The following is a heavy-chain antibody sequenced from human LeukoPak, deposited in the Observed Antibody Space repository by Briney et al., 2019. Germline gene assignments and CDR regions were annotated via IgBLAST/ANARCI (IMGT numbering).Heavy chain of an antibody. V-gene: IGHV4-59*01. J-gene: IGHJ6*02. Sequence: SETLSLTCTVSGGSISSYYWSWIRQPPGKGLEWIGHIYYSGSTNYNPSLKSRVTISVDTSKNQFSLKLSSVTAADTAVYYCARVRRWGYNFYYYYGMDVWGQGTTVTVSS. CDR2: IYYSGST. D-gene: IGHD5-24*01. CDR3: ARVRRWGYNFYYYYGMDV. CDR1: GGSISSYY.